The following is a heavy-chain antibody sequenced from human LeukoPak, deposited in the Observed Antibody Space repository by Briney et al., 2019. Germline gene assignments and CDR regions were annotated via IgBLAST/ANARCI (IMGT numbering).Heavy chain of an antibody. Sequence: SVKVSCKASGGTFSSYAISWVRQAPGQGLEWMGRIIPILGIANYAQKFQGRVTITADKSTSTAYMELSSLRSEDTAVYYCASNPTYYYDSSGYPYWGQGTLVTVSS. CDR3: ASNPTYYYDSSGYPY. V-gene: IGHV1-69*04. D-gene: IGHD3-22*01. J-gene: IGHJ4*02. CDR1: GGTFSSYA. CDR2: IIPILGIA.